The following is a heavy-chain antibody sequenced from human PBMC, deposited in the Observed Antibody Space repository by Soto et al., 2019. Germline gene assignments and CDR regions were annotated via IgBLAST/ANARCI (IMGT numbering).Heavy chain of an antibody. CDR3: ARSTPGYSYTAVDY. D-gene: IGHD5-18*01. CDR1: GGSISSSNW. CDR2: IYHSGST. J-gene: IGHJ4*02. Sequence: QVQLQESGPGLVKPSGTLSLTCAVSGGSISSSNWWSWVRQPPGKGLEWIGEIYHSGSTNYNPSLKSRVTISVDTSKNQFSLKLSSVTAADTAVYYCARSTPGYSYTAVDYWGQGTLVTVSS. V-gene: IGHV4-4*02.